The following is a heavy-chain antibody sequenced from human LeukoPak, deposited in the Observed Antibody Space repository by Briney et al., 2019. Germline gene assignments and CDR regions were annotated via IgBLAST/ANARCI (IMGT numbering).Heavy chain of an antibody. CDR1: GYTLTHLS. CDR2: FDHEDGET. Sequence: ASVKLSCKVSGYTLTHLSMQWGRRAPGKRLKWMGRFDHEDGETIYAQKFQGRVTMTEDTSTNTAYMELSSLRSEDTAVYYCATQQLVRFVLRFQHWGQGTLVTVSS. D-gene: IGHD6-13*01. V-gene: IGHV1-24*01. J-gene: IGHJ1*01. CDR3: ATQQLVRFVLRFQH.